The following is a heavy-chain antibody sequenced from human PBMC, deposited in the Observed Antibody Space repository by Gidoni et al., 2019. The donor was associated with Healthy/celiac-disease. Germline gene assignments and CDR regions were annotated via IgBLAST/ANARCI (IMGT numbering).Heavy chain of an antibody. J-gene: IGHJ4*02. CDR2: IYTSGST. Sequence: QVQLQESGPGLVKPSETLSLTCTVSGGSISSYCWSWIRQPAGKGLEWIGRIYTSGSTNYNPSLKSRVTMSVDTSKNQFSLKLSSVTAADTAVYYCARDVITFGGVIVKFDYWGQGTLVTVSS. V-gene: IGHV4-4*07. CDR3: ARDVITFGGVIVKFDY. D-gene: IGHD3-16*02. CDR1: GGSISSYC.